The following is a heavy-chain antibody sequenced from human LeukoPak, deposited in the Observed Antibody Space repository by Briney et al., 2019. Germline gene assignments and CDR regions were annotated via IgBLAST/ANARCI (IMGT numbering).Heavy chain of an antibody. Sequence: PSETLSLTCAVYGGSFSGYYWNWIRQPPGKGLEWIGEINHSGSTNYNPSLKSRVTISVDTSKNQFSLKLNSVTAADTAVYYCASGSGSYNWFDPWGQGTLVTVSS. J-gene: IGHJ5*02. CDR1: GGSFSGYY. V-gene: IGHV4-34*01. D-gene: IGHD1-26*01. CDR3: ASGSGSYNWFDP. CDR2: INHSGST.